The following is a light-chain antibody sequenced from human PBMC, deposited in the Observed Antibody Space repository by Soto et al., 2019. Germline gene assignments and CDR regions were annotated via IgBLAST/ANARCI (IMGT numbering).Light chain of an antibody. CDR2: EVS. J-gene: IGLJ1*01. Sequence: QSALTQPPSASGSPGKSVTISCTGTSSYVGGYTYVSWYQQHPGKAPKLMIYEVSKRPSGVPDRFSGSKSGNTASLTVSGLQADDEADYYCSSYAGSNNYVFGTGTKLTVL. CDR1: SSYVGGYTY. V-gene: IGLV2-8*01. CDR3: SSYAGSNNYV.